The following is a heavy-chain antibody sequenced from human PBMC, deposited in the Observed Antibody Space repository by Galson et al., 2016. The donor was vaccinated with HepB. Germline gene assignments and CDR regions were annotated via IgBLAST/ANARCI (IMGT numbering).Heavy chain of an antibody. V-gene: IGHV3-7*01. CDR1: GFTFSSFW. D-gene: IGHD1-14*01. CDR2: IKLDGREK. CDR3: ARFWHTTKKFDP. J-gene: IGHJ5*02. Sequence: SLRLSCAASGFTFSSFWMSWVRQAPGKGLELVANIKLDGREKYYVDSVKGRFTISRDNAKNSVYLQMNRPRAEDTAVYYCARFWHTTKKFDPWGQGTLVTVSS.